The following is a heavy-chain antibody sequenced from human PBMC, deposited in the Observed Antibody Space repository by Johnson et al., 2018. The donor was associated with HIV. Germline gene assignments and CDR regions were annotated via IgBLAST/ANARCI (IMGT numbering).Heavy chain of an antibody. Sequence: VQLVESGGGVVQPGRSLRLSCAASGFTFSTYDMHWVRQAPGKGLEWVSGINWNGGSTGYADSVKGRFTISRDNAKNSLYLQMNSLRAEDTALYYCATGENLTWELRFVDAFDIWGQGTMVTVSS. V-gene: IGHV3-20*04. CDR2: INWNGGST. J-gene: IGHJ3*02. CDR1: GFTFSTYD. CDR3: ATGENLTWELRFVDAFDI. D-gene: IGHD1-26*01.